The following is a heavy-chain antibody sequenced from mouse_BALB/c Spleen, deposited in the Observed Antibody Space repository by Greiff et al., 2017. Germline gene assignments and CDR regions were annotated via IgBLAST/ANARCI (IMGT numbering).Heavy chain of an antibody. CDR3: ARGYYGNYYFDY. V-gene: IGHV3-6*02. D-gene: IGHD2-1*01. CDR2: ISYDGSN. Sequence: ESGPGLVKPSQSLSLTCSVTGYSITSGYYWNWIRQFPGNKLEWMGYISYDGSNNYNPSLKNRISITRDTSKNQFFLKLNSVTTEDTATYYCARGYYGNYYFDYWGQGTTLTVSS. CDR1: GYSITSGYY. J-gene: IGHJ2*01.